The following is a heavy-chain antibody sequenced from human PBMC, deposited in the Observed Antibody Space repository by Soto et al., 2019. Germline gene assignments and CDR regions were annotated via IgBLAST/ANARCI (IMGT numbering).Heavy chain of an antibody. CDR1: GFTFSSYG. Sequence: QVQLVESGGGVVQPGRSLRLSCAASGFTFSSYGMHWVRQAPGKGLEWVAVIWYDGSNKYYADSVKGRFTISRDNSKNTLDLQMNSLRAEDTAVYYCAREEGGKFDYWGQGTLVTVSS. J-gene: IGHJ4*02. CDR3: AREEGGKFDY. D-gene: IGHD2-15*01. V-gene: IGHV3-33*01. CDR2: IWYDGSNK.